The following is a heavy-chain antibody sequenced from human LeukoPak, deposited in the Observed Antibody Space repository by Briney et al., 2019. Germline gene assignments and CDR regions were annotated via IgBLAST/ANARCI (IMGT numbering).Heavy chain of an antibody. D-gene: IGHD5-18*01. J-gene: IGHJ3*02. CDR2: INHSGST. Sequence: SETLSLTCTVSGGSVSSGSYYWSWIRQPPGKGLEWIGEINHSGSTNYNPSLKSRVTISVDTSKNQFSLKLSSVTAADTAVYYCARDGIQIWLYDAFDIWGQGTMVTVSS. CDR1: GGSVSSGSYY. V-gene: IGHV4-39*07. CDR3: ARDGIQIWLYDAFDI.